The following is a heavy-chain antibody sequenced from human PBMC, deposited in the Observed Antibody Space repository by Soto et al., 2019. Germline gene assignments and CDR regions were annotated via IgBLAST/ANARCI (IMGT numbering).Heavy chain of an antibody. CDR2: IIPIFGTA. CDR3: ARDCGYCSGGSCYPSVGFPWFDR. CDR1: GGTLSSYA. V-gene: IGHV1-69*13. D-gene: IGHD2-15*01. Sequence: GASVKVSCKASGGTLSSYAISWVRQAPGQGLEWMGGIIPIFGTANYAQKFQGRVTITADESTSTAYMELSSLRSEDTAVYYCARDCGYCSGGSCYPSVGFPWFDRWGQGTLVTVSS. J-gene: IGHJ5*02.